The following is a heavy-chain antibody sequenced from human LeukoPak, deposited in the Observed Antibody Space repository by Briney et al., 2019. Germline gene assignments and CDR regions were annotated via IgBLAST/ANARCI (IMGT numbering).Heavy chain of an antibody. CDR3: AKDLLKWSYYYYMDV. CDR1: GFTFSSYW. Sequence: GGSLRLSCAASGFTFSSYWMTWVRQAPGKGLEWVANIIQDGSEKYYVDSVKGRFTISRDNSKNTLYLQMDSLRAEDTAVYYCAKDLLKWSYYYYMDVWGKGTTVTISS. V-gene: IGHV3-7*01. D-gene: IGHD2-8*01. J-gene: IGHJ6*03. CDR2: IIQDGSEK.